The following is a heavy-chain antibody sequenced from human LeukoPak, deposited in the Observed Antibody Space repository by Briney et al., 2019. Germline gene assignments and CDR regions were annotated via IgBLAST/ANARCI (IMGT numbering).Heavy chain of an antibody. CDR1: GFTFSSYA. D-gene: IGHD6-13*01. CDR2: ISYDGSNK. CDR3: ASRLSPIAPIDY. J-gene: IGHJ4*02. Sequence: PGGSLRLSCAASGFTFSSYAMSWVRQAPGKGLEWVAVISYDGSNKYYADSVKGRFTISRDNSKNTLYLQMNSLRAEDTAVYYCASRLSPIAPIDYWGQGTLVTVSS. V-gene: IGHV3-30-3*01.